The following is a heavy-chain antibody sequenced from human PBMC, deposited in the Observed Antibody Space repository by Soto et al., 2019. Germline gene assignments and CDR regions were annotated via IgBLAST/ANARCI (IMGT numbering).Heavy chain of an antibody. CDR1: GFIFRTYA. V-gene: IGHV3-30*02. Sequence: GGSLRLSCEASGFIFRTYAMNWVRQAPGKGLEWVAFIAYDGSDQKYADSVKGRFTISRDNSKNTLYLQMNTLKTEDTAVYYCAKSRVRGVFYFDYWGQGALVTVSS. CDR2: IAYDGSDQ. J-gene: IGHJ4*02. CDR3: AKSRVRGVFYFDY. D-gene: IGHD3-10*01.